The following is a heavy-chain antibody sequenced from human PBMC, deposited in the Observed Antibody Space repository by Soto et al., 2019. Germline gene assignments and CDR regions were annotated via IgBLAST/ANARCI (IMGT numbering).Heavy chain of an antibody. Sequence: GASVKVSCKASGYTFTSYGVSWVRQAPGQGLEWMGWISAYNGNTNYAQKLQGRVTMTTDTSTSTAYMELRSPRSDDTAVYYCARDNRYSSGWTYFDYWGQGTLVTVSS. J-gene: IGHJ4*02. CDR3: ARDNRYSSGWTYFDY. CDR2: ISAYNGNT. CDR1: GYTFTSYG. D-gene: IGHD6-19*01. V-gene: IGHV1-18*01.